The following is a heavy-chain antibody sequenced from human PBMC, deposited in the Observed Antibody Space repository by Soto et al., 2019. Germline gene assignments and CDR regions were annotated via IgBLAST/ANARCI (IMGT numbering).Heavy chain of an antibody. D-gene: IGHD3-10*01. V-gene: IGHV4-59*01. J-gene: IGHJ6*02. CDR1: GGSISSYY. CDR3: ARTTMVRGGYGMDV. CDR2: IYYSGST. Sequence: SETLSLTCTVSGGSISSYYWSWIRQPPGKGLEWIGYIYYSGSTNYNPSLKSRVTISVDTSKNQFSLKLSSVTAADTAVYYCARTTMVRGGYGMDVWGQGTTVTVSS.